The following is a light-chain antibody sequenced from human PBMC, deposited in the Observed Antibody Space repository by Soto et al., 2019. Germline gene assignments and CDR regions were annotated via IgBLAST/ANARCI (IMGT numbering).Light chain of an antibody. CDR3: QQYGTSPMYT. J-gene: IGKJ2*01. V-gene: IGKV3-20*01. CDR2: GSS. Sequence: EIVLTQSPGTLSLSPGERATLSCRASQIVSTTYLAWYQQKPGQAPRLLIYGSSSSAPGIPDRFSGSGSGTDFTLTISRLEPEDFAVYYCQQYGTSPMYTFGQGTKLEI. CDR1: QIVSTTY.